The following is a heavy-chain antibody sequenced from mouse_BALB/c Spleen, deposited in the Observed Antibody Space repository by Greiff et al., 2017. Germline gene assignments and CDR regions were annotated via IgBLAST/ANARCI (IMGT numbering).Heavy chain of an antibody. J-gene: IGHJ4*01. CDR2: IWSGGST. Sequence: VQLQQSGPGLVQPSQSLSITCTVSGFSLTSYGVHWVRQSPGKGLEWLGVIWSGGSTDYNAAFISRLSISKDNSKSQVFFKMNSLQADDTAIYYCARRGYRYDDGNYAMDYWGQGTSVTVSS. CDR3: ARRGYRYDDGNYAMDY. CDR1: GFSLTSYG. D-gene: IGHD2-14*01. V-gene: IGHV2-4-1*01.